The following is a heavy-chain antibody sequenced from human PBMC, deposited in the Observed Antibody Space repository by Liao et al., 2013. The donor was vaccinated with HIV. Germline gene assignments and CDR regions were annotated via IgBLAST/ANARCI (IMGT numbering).Heavy chain of an antibody. D-gene: IGHD3-10*01. Sequence: QVQLQESGPGLVKPSETLSLTCTVSGGSINTDYWTWIRQPAGKGLQWIGRTSTRGKTVYNPSLKSRVTISLDTSKNQFSLKLYSVTAADTAVYYCARLRRSGKHNWGQGILVTVSS. V-gene: IGHV4-4*07. CDR2: TSTRGKT. CDR1: GGSINTDY. CDR3: ARLRRSGKHN. J-gene: IGHJ4*02.